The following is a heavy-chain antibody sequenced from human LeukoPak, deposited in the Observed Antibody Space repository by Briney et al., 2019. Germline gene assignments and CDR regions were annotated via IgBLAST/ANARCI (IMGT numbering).Heavy chain of an antibody. CDR3: AKGFDGYNSGLDY. D-gene: IGHD5-24*01. V-gene: IGHV3-23*01. CDR1: GFTFSSYA. CDR2: ISGSGGST. J-gene: IGHJ4*02. Sequence: PGGSLRLSCAASGFTFSSYAMSWVRQAPGKGLEWVSAISGSGGSTYYADSVKGRFTISRDNSKNTLYLQVNSLRAEDTAVYYCAKGFDGYNSGLDYWGQGTLVTVSS.